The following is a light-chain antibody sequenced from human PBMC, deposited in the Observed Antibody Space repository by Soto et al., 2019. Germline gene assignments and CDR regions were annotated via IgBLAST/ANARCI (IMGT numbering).Light chain of an antibody. CDR3: CSYTNRNTVV. J-gene: IGLJ2*01. V-gene: IGLV2-14*03. CDR2: AVT. Sequence: QSVLTQPASVSGSPGQSITISCTGTSSDVGAYNSVSWYQQRPGKAPKLMIYAVTNRPSGISDRFSGSKSGNTASLSISGLHTDDEADYYCCSYTNRNTVVFGGGTKLTVL. CDR1: SSDVGAYNS.